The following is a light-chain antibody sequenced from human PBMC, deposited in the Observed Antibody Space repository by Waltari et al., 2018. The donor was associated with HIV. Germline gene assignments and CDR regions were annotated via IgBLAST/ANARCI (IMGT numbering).Light chain of an antibody. CDR3: GTWDSSLSAMV. CDR1: SSNIGNSY. V-gene: IGLV1-51*01. Sequence: QSVLTQPPSVSAAPGQKVTISCSGSSSNIGNSYVSLYQQVPETAPRLLIYDKDKRRAGIPERFTGSKAGTSAALGITGLQTGDEADYYCGTWDSSLSAMVFGGGTKLTVL. CDR2: DKD. J-gene: IGLJ2*01.